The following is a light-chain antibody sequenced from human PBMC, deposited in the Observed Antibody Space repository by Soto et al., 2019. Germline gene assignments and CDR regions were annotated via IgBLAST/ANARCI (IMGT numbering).Light chain of an antibody. Sequence: DIQMTQSPSSLSASVGDGVTITCRASHNVSTYLHWYQQKPGKAPKFLIYGTSNLQSGVPPRFSGCGSVTDFSLSISDLQPNDFVTSYCQQSYSTRYSFGQGTKLESK. J-gene: IGKJ2*01. CDR2: GTS. CDR1: HNVSTY. CDR3: QQSYSTRYS. V-gene: IGKV1-39*01.